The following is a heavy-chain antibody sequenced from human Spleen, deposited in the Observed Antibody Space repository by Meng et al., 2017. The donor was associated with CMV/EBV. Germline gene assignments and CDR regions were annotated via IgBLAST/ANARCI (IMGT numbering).Heavy chain of an antibody. V-gene: IGHV1-2*02. CDR1: YTFTGYY. CDR3: ARATENFVVEPPAILFDY. D-gene: IGHD2-2*02. J-gene: IGHJ4*02. CDR2: INPNSGAT. Sequence: YTFTGYYLHWVRQAPGQGLEWMGWINPNSGATNFAQKFQGRVTMTRDTSISTAYMELRRLTSDDTAVYYYARATENFVVEPPAILFDYWGQGTLVTVSS.